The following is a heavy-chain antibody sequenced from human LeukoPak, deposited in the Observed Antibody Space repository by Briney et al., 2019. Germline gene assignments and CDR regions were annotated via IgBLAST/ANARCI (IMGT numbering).Heavy chain of an antibody. CDR2: INPSGGST. J-gene: IGHJ4*02. Sequence: ASVKVSCKASGYTFTSYYMHWVRQAPGQGLEWMGIINPSGGSTSHAQKFQGRVTMTRDTSTSTVYMELSSLRSEDTAVYYCARDLSGIAVAGTSFDYWGQGTLVTVSS. CDR3: ARDLSGIAVAGTSFDY. CDR1: GYTFTSYY. V-gene: IGHV1-46*01. D-gene: IGHD6-19*01.